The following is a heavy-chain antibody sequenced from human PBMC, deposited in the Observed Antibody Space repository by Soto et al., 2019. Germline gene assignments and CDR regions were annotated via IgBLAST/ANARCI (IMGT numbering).Heavy chain of an antibody. J-gene: IGHJ6*02. V-gene: IGHV3-53*01. CDR1: GLTVSNNY. D-gene: IGHD3-10*01. CDR3: VRPLPSGQNYGMDV. Sequence: EVQLVESGGGLIQPGGSLKLSCAASGLTVSNNYMSWVRQAPGEGLEWVSVIYNDGKTYYADSVKGRFTISRDTSKNTLHLQMDSLRDEDTAVYYCVRPLPSGQNYGMDVWGQGTTVTVSS. CDR2: IYNDGKT.